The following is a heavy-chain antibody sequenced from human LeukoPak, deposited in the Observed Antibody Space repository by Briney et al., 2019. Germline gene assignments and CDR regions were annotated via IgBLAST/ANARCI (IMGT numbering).Heavy chain of an antibody. Sequence: NPSQTLSLTCTVSGGSISSGSYYWSWIRQPAGKGLEWIGRIYTSGSTNYNPSLKSRVTISVDTSKNQFSLKLSSVTAADTAVYYCASGPFAFDIRGQGTMVTVSS. CDR1: GGSISSGSYY. V-gene: IGHV4-61*02. J-gene: IGHJ3*02. CDR2: IYTSGST. CDR3: ASGPFAFDI.